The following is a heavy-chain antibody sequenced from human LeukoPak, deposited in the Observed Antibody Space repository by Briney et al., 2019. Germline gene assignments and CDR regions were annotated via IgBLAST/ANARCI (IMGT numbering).Heavy chain of an antibody. CDR3: ARFGVDYDMDV. V-gene: IGHV4-59*02. J-gene: IGHJ6*02. D-gene: IGHD3-16*01. CDR2: IHYSGRP. Sequence: SETLSLTCTVSGGSVSGHYWTWIRQPPGKGLEWIGQIHYSGRPDYNPSLKSRVTISVDTSKNQLSLKVTSVTGADTAVYYCARFGVDYDMDVWGQGTTVTVSS. CDR1: GGSVSGHY.